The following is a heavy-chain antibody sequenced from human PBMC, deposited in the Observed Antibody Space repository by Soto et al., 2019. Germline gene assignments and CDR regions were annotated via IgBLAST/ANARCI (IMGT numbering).Heavy chain of an antibody. Sequence: PSETLSLTCTVSGGSISSSSYYWGWLRQPPGKGLEWIGSIYNSATTNYNPSLKSRVTISVDTSKNQFSLKLTSVTAADTAVYYCARDDSQRPATYWGQGTLVTVSS. D-gene: IGHD1-26*01. CDR3: ARDDSQRPATY. J-gene: IGHJ4*02. CDR2: IYNSATT. V-gene: IGHV4-39*07. CDR1: GGSISSSSYY.